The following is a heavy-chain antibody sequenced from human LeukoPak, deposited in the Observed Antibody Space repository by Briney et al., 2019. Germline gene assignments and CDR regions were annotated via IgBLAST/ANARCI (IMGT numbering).Heavy chain of an antibody. V-gene: IGHV4-30-4*08. J-gene: IGHJ4*02. D-gene: IGHD1-26*01. CDR1: GGSNSSGDYY. Sequence: SETLSLTCTVSGGSNSSGDYYWSWIRQPPGKGLEWIGYIYYSGSTYYNSSLKSRVTISVDTSKNQFSLKLSSVTAADTAVYYCARGGSYEVYWGQGTLVTVSS. CDR3: ARGGSYEVY. CDR2: IYYSGST.